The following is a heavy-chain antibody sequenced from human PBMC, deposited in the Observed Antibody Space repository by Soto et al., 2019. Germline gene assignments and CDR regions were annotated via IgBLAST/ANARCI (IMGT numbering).Heavy chain of an antibody. D-gene: IGHD1-26*01. J-gene: IGHJ4*02. CDR2: IHAGRDRI. V-gene: IGHV3-23*01. CDR1: GFTFSSYT. Sequence: EVQLLESGGGLVQPGGSLRLSFAASGFTFSSYTMTWVRQAPGEGLQWVSSIHAGRDRIYYADSVKGRFTISRDNSKNTLYLQMDSLRGEDTAVYYCGRTVLDPWGYWGQGTLVTVSS. CDR3: GRTVLDPWGY.